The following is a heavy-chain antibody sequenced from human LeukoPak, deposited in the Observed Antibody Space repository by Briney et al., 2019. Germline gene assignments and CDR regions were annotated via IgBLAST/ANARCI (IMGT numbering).Heavy chain of an antibody. V-gene: IGHV4-30-4*01. Sequence: SQTLSLTCTVSGGSLSSGDYYWSWIRQPPGKGLEWIGYIYYSGSTYYNPSLKSRVTISVDTSKNQFSLKLSSVTAADTAVYYCARVGENSYGSIDYWGQGTLVTVSS. CDR2: IYYSGST. CDR3: ARVGENSYGSIDY. J-gene: IGHJ4*02. D-gene: IGHD5-18*01. CDR1: GGSLSSGDYY.